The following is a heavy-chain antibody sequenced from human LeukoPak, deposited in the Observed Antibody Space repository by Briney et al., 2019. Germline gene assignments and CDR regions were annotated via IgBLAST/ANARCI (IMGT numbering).Heavy chain of an antibody. CDR2: INPSGGST. CDR1: GYTFTSYY. CDR3: ARAPGELVPFDY. D-gene: IGHD6-6*01. Sequence: ASVTVSCKASGYTFTSYYMHWVRQAPGQGLEWMGIINPSGGSTSYAQKFQGRVTMTRDTSTSTVYMELSSLRSEDTAVYYCARAPGELVPFDYWGQGTLVTVSS. J-gene: IGHJ4*02. V-gene: IGHV1-46*01.